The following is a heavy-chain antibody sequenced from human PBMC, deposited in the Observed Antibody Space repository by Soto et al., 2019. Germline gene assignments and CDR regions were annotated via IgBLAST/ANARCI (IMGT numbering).Heavy chain of an antibody. D-gene: IGHD3-10*01. V-gene: IGHV3-7*05. Sequence: EVQLVESGGGLVQPGGSLRLSCGVSGFTFGDYWMTWVRQAAGKGLEWVANMNQDGSEKFYVDSVKGRCTISRDNAKNSLYLQMNSLRAEDTAVYYCASQRISSAMDVWGQGTTVTVSS. CDR1: GFTFGDYW. J-gene: IGHJ6*02. CDR2: MNQDGSEK. CDR3: ASQRISSAMDV.